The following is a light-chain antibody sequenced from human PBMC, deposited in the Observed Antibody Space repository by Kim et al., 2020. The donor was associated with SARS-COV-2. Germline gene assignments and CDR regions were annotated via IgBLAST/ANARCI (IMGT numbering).Light chain of an antibody. CDR1: SSNIGSNY. CDR3: ATWDDSLSGVV. V-gene: IGLV1-47*01. J-gene: IGLJ2*01. Sequence: ELTQPPSASGTPGQRVTISCSGSSSNIGSNYVYWYQQLPGTAPKLLIYRNNQRPSGVPDRFSGSKSGTSASLAISGLRSEDETDYFCATWDDSLSGVVFGGGTQLTVL. CDR2: RNN.